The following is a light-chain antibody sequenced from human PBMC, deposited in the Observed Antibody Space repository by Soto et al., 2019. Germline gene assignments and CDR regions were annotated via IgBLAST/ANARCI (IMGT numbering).Light chain of an antibody. Sequence: DIQMTQSPSTLSASVGDRVTLTCRPSQSFSRLLVWYQQKPGKAPNLLIYKASSLESGVPSRFSGSGSGTEFTLTISSLQPDDFATYYCQQYNSYSLTWTFGQGTKVEIK. CDR1: QSFSRL. J-gene: IGKJ1*01. CDR3: QQYNSYSLTWT. V-gene: IGKV1-5*03. CDR2: KAS.